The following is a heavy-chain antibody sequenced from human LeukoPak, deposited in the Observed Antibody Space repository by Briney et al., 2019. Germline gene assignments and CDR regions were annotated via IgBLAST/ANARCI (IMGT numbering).Heavy chain of an antibody. V-gene: IGHV3-15*01. CDR1: GFTVSSNY. D-gene: IGHD1-14*01. J-gene: IGHJ4*02. CDR3: TTDSDRVDF. Sequence: PGGSLRLSCAASGFTVSSNYMTWVRQAPGKGLEWVGHIKTKRDGGTTDYAAPVKGRFTISRDDSKNTLYLQMNSLKTEDTAVYYCTTDSDRVDFWGQGTLVTVSS. CDR2: IKTKRDGGTT.